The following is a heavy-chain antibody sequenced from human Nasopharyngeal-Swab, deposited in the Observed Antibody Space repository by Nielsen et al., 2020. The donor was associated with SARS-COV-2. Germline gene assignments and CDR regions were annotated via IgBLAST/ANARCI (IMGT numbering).Heavy chain of an antibody. Sequence: GGSLRLSCAASGVTFSNAWMSWVRQAPGKGVEWVGRIKSKTDGGTTDYAAPVKGRFTISRDDSKNTLYLQMNSLKTEDTAVYYCTTQRLGSTFYYFDYWGQGTLVTVSS. J-gene: IGHJ4*02. D-gene: IGHD5/OR15-5a*01. CDR2: IKSKTDGGTT. V-gene: IGHV3-15*01. CDR1: GVTFSNAW. CDR3: TTQRLGSTFYYFDY.